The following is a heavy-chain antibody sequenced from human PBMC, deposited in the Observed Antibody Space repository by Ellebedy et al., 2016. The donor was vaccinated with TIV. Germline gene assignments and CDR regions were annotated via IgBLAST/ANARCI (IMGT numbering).Heavy chain of an antibody. CDR2: INAGNGNT. D-gene: IGHD6-19*01. CDR1: GYTFTSYA. J-gene: IGHJ4*02. V-gene: IGHV1-3*01. CDR3: ARGGGAVAALIDY. Sequence: AASVKVSCKASGYTFTSYAMHWARQAPGQRLEWMGWINAGNGNTKYSQKFQGRVTITRDTSASTAYMELSSLRSEDTAVYYCARGGGAVAALIDYWGQGTLVTVSS.